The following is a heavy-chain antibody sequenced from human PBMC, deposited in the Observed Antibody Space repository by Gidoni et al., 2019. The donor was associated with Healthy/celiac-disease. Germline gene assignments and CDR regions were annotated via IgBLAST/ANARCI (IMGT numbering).Heavy chain of an antibody. Sequence: QVQLVESGGGVVQPGRSLRLSCAASGFTFSSYAMHWVLKAPGKGLEWVAVISYDGSNKSYADSVKGRFTISRDNSKNTLYLQMNSLRAEDTAVYYCARDRGSSSWYVPQANYYYYGMDVWGQGTTVTVSS. V-gene: IGHV3-30-3*01. CDR1: GFTFSSYA. CDR3: ARDRGSSSWYVPQANYYYYGMDV. D-gene: IGHD6-13*01. J-gene: IGHJ6*02. CDR2: ISYDGSNK.